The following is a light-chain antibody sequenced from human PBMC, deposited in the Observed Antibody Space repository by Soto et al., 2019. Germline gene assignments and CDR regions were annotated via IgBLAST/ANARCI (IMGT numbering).Light chain of an antibody. CDR2: DAS. CDR1: QSMSRW. J-gene: IGKJ5*01. CDR3: QQYDEHSIT. V-gene: IGKV1-5*01. Sequence: DIQMTQSPSTLSASVGDRVTITCRASQSMSRWLAWYQQKPGKAPKLLIYDASSLESGVPSRFSGSGSGTEFTLSISSLQPDDFGTYYCQQYDEHSITFGQGTRLEIK.